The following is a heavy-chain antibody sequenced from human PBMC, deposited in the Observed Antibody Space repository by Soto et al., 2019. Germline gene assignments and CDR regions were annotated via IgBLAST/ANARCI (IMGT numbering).Heavy chain of an antibody. J-gene: IGHJ4*02. V-gene: IGHV3-9*01. CDR3: AKALRGYSSPLVVDY. Sequence: GGSLRLSCAASGFTFDDYGMHWVRQAPGKGLEWVSGVSWNSGSIGYADSVKGRFTISRDNAKNSLSLRMNSLRPEDTALYYCAKALRGYSSPLVVDYWGQGTLVTVSS. D-gene: IGHD6-13*01. CDR1: GFTFDDYG. CDR2: VSWNSGSI.